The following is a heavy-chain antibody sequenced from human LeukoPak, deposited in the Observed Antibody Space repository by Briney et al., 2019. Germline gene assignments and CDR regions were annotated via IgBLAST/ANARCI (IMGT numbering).Heavy chain of an antibody. CDR1: GFTFSNYG. Sequence: GGSLRLSCVASGFTFSNYGRHWVRQAAGKGLEWVAVVSYGGITKYYADSVRGRFSTPRDNSKNTLALEMNSLRPEDTAVYYCAREGLDSGSHLSAWFDPWGPGTLVTVSS. D-gene: IGHD3-10*01. CDR3: AREGLDSGSHLSAWFDP. J-gene: IGHJ5*02. CDR2: VSYGGITK. V-gene: IGHV3-30*03.